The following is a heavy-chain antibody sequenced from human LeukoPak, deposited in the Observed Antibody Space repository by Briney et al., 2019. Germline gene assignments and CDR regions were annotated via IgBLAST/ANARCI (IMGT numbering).Heavy chain of an antibody. J-gene: IGHJ6*02. CDR1: GGSISSYY. CDR2: IYYSGST. CDR3: ARHGVTGHYQIYYAMDV. D-gene: IGHD1-20*01. Sequence: SETLSLTCTVSGGSISSYYWSWIRQPPGKGVEWIGYIYYSGSTNYNPSLKSRVTISVDTSKNQFSLKLSSVTAADTAVYYCARHGVTGHYQIYYAMDVWGQGTTAAVSS. V-gene: IGHV4-59*08.